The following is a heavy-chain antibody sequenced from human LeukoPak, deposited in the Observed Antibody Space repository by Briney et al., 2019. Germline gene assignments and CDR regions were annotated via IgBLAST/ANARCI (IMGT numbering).Heavy chain of an antibody. CDR2: ISYSGST. Sequence: SETLSLTCTVSGGSISNYYWSWIRQPPGKGLEWIGYISYSGSTNYNPSLKSRVTISVDTSKNQFSLKLSSVTAADTAVYYCARGLGGGSGYLDYWGQGTLVTVSS. J-gene: IGHJ4*02. CDR3: ARGLGGGSGYLDY. V-gene: IGHV4-59*12. CDR1: GGSISNYY. D-gene: IGHD2-15*01.